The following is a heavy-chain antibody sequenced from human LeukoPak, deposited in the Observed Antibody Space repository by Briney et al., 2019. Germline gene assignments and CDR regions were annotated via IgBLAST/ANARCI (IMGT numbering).Heavy chain of an antibody. CDR2: ISASNGNT. CDR1: GYTFTNYG. CDR3: ASAYDSSGYLDY. J-gene: IGHJ4*02. V-gene: IGHV1-18*01. D-gene: IGHD3-22*01. Sequence: ASVKVSCKASGYTFTNYGISWVRQAPGQGLEWVGWISASNGNTNYARRLQGRVTMTRDTSTSTVYMELSSLRSEDTAVYYCASAYDSSGYLDYWGQGTLVTVSS.